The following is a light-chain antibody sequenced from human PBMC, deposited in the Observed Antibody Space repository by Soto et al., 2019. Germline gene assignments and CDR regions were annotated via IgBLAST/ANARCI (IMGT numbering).Light chain of an antibody. CDR3: QHRSNWPPVFT. V-gene: IGKV3-11*01. Sequence: VLTQSPATLSLSPGERATLSCTASQGVSYYLAWYQHKPGQAPRLLLFDASKRAPGVPARFSGSGSSTDFTLNISRLEPEDFGVYYCQHRSNWPPVFTFGPGTTVDVK. J-gene: IGKJ3*01. CDR1: QGVSYY. CDR2: DAS.